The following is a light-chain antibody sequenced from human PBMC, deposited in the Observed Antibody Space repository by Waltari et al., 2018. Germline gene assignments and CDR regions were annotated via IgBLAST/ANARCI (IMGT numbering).Light chain of an antibody. J-gene: IGLJ3*02. CDR3: NSYTSSSTLWV. V-gene: IGLV2-14*01. CDR2: DVT. CDR1: TSDVGGYNS. Sequence: QSALTQPASVSGSPGQSIPISSPGTTSDVGGYNSVSWYQQHPGKAPKLMIYDVTKRPSGVSDRFSGSKSGNTASLTISGLQAEDEADYYCNSYTSSSTLWVFGGGTKLTVL.